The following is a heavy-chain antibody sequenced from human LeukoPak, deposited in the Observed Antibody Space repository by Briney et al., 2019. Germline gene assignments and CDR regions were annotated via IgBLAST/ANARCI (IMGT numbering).Heavy chain of an antibody. CDR2: ISYDGSNK. Sequence: GGSLRLSCAASGFTFSSYGMHWVRQAPGKGLEWVAVISYDGSNKYYADSVKGRFTISRDNSKNTLYLQMNSLRAEDTAVYYCARDLVVPAAIPYYMDVWGKGTTVTVSS. J-gene: IGHJ6*03. CDR3: ARDLVVPAAIPYYMDV. V-gene: IGHV3-30*03. CDR1: GFTFSSYG. D-gene: IGHD2-2*01.